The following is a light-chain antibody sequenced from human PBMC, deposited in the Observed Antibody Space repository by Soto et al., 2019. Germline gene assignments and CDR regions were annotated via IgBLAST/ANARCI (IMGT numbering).Light chain of an antibody. Sequence: QSVLTQPPSVSAAPGQKVTISCSGRSSNIGNNPVSWYQQLPGTAPKLLIYENNKSPSGIPDRFSGSKSGTSATLGITGLQTGDEADYYCGSWDDSLSVVVFGGGTKATVL. V-gene: IGLV1-51*02. CDR2: ENN. CDR3: GSWDDSLSVVV. CDR1: SSNIGNNP. J-gene: IGLJ3*02.